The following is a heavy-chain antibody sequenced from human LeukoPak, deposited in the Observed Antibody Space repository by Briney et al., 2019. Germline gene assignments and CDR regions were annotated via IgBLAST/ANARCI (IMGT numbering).Heavy chain of an antibody. V-gene: IGHV4-59*08. Sequence: PSETLSLTCTVSGGSISSYYWSWIRQPPGKGLEWIGYIYYSGSTNYNPSLKSRVTISVDTSKNQFSLKLSSVTAADTAVYYCASPGGYSSSWYYFDYWGQGTLVTVSS. D-gene: IGHD6-13*01. CDR3: ASPGGYSSSWYYFDY. CDR1: GGSISSYY. CDR2: IYYSGST. J-gene: IGHJ4*02.